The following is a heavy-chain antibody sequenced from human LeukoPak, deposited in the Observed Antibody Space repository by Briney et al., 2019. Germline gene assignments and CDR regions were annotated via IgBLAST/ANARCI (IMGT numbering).Heavy chain of an antibody. Sequence: SVKVSCKASGYTFTAGYYMHWVRQAPGQGLEWMGRIIPILGIANYAQKFQGRVTITADKSTSTAYMELSSLRSEDTAVYYCARDIRAAGVNYYYYYGMDVWGQGTTVTVSS. CDR3: ARDIRAAGVNYYYYYGMDV. V-gene: IGHV1-69*04. J-gene: IGHJ6*02. D-gene: IGHD6-13*01. CDR2: IIPILGIA. CDR1: GYTFTAGYY.